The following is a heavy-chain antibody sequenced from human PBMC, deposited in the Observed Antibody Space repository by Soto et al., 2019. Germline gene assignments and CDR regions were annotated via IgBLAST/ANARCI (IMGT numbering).Heavy chain of an antibody. D-gene: IGHD6-6*01. Sequence: QVQLVQSGAEVRKPVSSVKVSCKISGGTFTNYVISWLRQAPGQGLEWMGGLIPIFGAANLAQQYQGRVKIAADESTSTVNMELGSLTSADTAVYYCARGRSSPNFDTCGQGTLVTVSA. CDR3: ARGRSSPNFDT. V-gene: IGHV1-69*01. J-gene: IGHJ5*01. CDR2: LIPIFGAA. CDR1: GGTFTNYV.